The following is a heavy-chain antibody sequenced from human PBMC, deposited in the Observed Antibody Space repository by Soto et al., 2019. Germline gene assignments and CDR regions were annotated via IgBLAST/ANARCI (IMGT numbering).Heavy chain of an antibody. CDR3: ASLFVVVVAATSFDGMDV. Sequence: SETLSLTCAVYGGSFSGYYWSWIRQPPGKGLEWIVEINHSGSTNYNPSLKSRVTISVDTSKNQFSLKLSSVTAADTALYYCASLFVVVVAATSFDGMDVWGQGTTVTVSS. D-gene: IGHD2-15*01. J-gene: IGHJ6*02. CDR2: INHSGST. CDR1: GGSFSGYY. V-gene: IGHV4-34*01.